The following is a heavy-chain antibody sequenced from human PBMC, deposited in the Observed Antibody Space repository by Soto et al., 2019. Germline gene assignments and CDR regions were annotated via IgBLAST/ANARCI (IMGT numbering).Heavy chain of an antibody. D-gene: IGHD6-19*01. J-gene: IGHJ4*02. CDR1: GFSLSTIGMC. V-gene: IGHV2-70*01. Sequence: SGPTLVNPTQTLTLTCTFSGFSLSTIGMCVSWIRQPPGKALEWLALIDWDDDKYYSTSLKTRLTVSKDTSKNQVVLTMTNMDPVDTATYYCARTLSGIAVADSDYFDYWGQGTLVTVS. CDR2: IDWDDDK. CDR3: ARTLSGIAVADSDYFDY.